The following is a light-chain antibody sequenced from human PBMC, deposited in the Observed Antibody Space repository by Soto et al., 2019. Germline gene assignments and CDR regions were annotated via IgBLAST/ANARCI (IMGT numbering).Light chain of an antibody. J-gene: IGKJ3*01. CDR2: DAS. V-gene: IGKV3-11*01. CDR3: QHRSNWPPFS. Sequence: EIVLTQSPATLSLSPGERATLSCRASQSIGTYLAWYQQKPGHPPRLLIYDASTRASDIPARFSGSGSGTDFTLTISSLEPEDFAVYYCQHRSNWPPFSFGPGTKVDIK. CDR1: QSIGTY.